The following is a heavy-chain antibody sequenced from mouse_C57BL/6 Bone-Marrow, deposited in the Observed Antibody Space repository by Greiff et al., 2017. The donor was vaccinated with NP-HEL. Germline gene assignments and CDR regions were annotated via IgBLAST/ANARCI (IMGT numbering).Heavy chain of an antibody. CDR3: ARSRYSNYVC. D-gene: IGHD2-5*01. J-gene: IGHJ3*01. Sequence: QVQLQQSGAELARPGASVKLSCKASGYTFTSYGISWVKQSTGQGLEWIGEIYPRSGNTYYNEKFKGKATLTADKSSSTAYMELRSLTSEDSAVYFCARSRYSNYVCWGQGTLVTVSA. CDR2: IYPRSGNT. V-gene: IGHV1-81*01. CDR1: GYTFTSYG.